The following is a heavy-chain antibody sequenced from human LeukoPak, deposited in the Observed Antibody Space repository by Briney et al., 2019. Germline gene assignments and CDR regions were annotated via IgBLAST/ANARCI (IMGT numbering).Heavy chain of an antibody. CDR3: TRGPPNWGYDF. CDR1: GYIFTSYD. CDR2: MSPNSGNT. D-gene: IGHD3/OR15-3a*01. J-gene: IGHJ4*02. V-gene: IGHV1-8*01. Sequence: ASVKVSCKASGYIFTSYDINWVRQATGQRLEWLGWMSPNSGNTGYAQNFQGRVTMTRSTALGTAYMELSSLKSDDTAVYYCTRGPPNWGYDFWGQGTLVTVSS.